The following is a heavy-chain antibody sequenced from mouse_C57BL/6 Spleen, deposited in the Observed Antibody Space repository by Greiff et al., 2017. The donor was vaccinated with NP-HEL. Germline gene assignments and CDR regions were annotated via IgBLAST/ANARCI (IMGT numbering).Heavy chain of an antibody. CDR1: GYTFTSYW. Sequence: VQLQQPGAELVRPGSSVKLSCKASGYTFTSYWMHWVKQRPIQGLEWIGNIDPSDSETHYIQKFKDKATLTVDKSSGTAYMQLSSLTSEDSAVYYCARLDTTVVATRDAMDYWGQGTSVTVSS. V-gene: IGHV1-52*01. CDR2: IDPSDSET. CDR3: ARLDTTVVATRDAMDY. J-gene: IGHJ4*01. D-gene: IGHD1-1*01.